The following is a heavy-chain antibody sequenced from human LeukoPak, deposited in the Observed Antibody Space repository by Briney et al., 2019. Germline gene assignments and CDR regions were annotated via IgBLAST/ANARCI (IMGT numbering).Heavy chain of an antibody. CDR2: INPNSGGT. V-gene: IGHV1-2*02. CDR1: GYTFTGYY. D-gene: IGHD4-17*01. Sequence: VKVSCKASGYTFTGYYMHWVRQAPGQGLEWMGWINPNSGGTNYAQKFQGRVTMTRDTSISTAYMELSRLRSDDTAVYYCASANDYGDPNFDYWGQGTLVTVSS. J-gene: IGHJ4*02. CDR3: ASANDYGDPNFDY.